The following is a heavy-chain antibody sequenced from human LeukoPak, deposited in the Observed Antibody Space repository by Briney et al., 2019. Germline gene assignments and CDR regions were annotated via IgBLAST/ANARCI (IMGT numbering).Heavy chain of an antibody. CDR1: GYSLTSYW. Sequence: GESLKISCKGSGYSLTSYWIGWVRQMPGKGLEWMGIIYPGDSDTRYSPSFQGQVTISADKSISTAYLQWSSLKASDTAMYYCATRRYSSGWYLNYFDYWGQGTLVTVSS. D-gene: IGHD6-19*01. CDR2: IYPGDSDT. CDR3: ATRRYSSGWYLNYFDY. J-gene: IGHJ4*02. V-gene: IGHV5-51*01.